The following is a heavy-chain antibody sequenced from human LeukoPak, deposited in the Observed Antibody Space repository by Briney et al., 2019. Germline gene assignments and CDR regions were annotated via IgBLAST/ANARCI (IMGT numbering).Heavy chain of an antibody. CDR3: AGGHYPLEY. V-gene: IGHV4-59*01. D-gene: IGHD1-26*01. J-gene: IGHJ4*02. CDR1: GGSINSGY. CDR2: LYPSGST. Sequence: PSETLSLTCSGSGGSINSGYWSWLRQPPGKGLEWIGLLYPSGSTNYNPSLKSRVTISVDTSRTQFSLKLSSMTAADTAVYYCAGGHYPLEYWGQGTLVTVSS.